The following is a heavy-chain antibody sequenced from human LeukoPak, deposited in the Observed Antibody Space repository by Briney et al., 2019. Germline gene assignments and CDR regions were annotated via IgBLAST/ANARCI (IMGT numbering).Heavy chain of an antibody. CDR3: ANPMVRGVIRDY. J-gene: IGHJ4*02. D-gene: IGHD3-10*01. V-gene: IGHV3-23*01. Sequence: PGGSLRLSCAASGFTFSNYIMSWVRQAPGKGLEWVSAISGSGGSTYYADSVKGRFTISRDNSKNTLYLQMNSLRAEDTAVYYCANPMVRGVIRDYWGQGTLVTVSS. CDR2: ISGSGGST. CDR1: GFTFSNYI.